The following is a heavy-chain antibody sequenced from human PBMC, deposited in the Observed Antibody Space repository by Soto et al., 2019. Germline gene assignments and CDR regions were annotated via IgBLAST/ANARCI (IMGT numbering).Heavy chain of an antibody. CDR1: GGSISSYY. J-gene: IGHJ4*02. Sequence: QVQLQESGPGLVKPSETLSLTCTVSGGSISSYYWSWIRQPPGKGLEWIGYIYYSGSTNYNPSLKCRVSISLDMSKNHFSLKLSSVTAADTAVYHRLHTASCSGVCYLGQVDYWGQGTLVAVSS. V-gene: IGHV4-59*01. CDR2: IYYSGST. CDR3: LHTASCSGVCYLGQVDY. D-gene: IGHD2-21*02.